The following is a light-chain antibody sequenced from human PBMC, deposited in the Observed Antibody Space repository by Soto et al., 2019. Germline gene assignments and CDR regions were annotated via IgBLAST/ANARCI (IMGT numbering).Light chain of an antibody. CDR2: DVS. Sequence: EMLMTQSPATLSVSPGERATLSCRASQSIRNSLAWIQQKPGQAPRLLLYDVSFRATDIPPRYSGSGSVTAFALTINSLQSEDVAVYYCLQYQNWPRTFRQGTKVEIK. CDR3: LQYQNWPRT. CDR1: QSIRNS. J-gene: IGKJ1*01. V-gene: IGKV3-15*01.